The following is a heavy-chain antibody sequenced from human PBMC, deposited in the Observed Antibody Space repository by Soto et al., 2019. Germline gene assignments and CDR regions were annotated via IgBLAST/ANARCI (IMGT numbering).Heavy chain of an antibody. Sequence: SETLSLTCAVSGGSISSGGYSWSWIRQPPGKGLEWIGYIYHSGSTYYNPSLKSRVSMSVDTSKNQFSLRLISVTAADTAKYFCAREGNLGRWLQPLDFWGRGTLVTVSS. CDR2: IYHSGST. CDR3: AREGNLGRWLQPLDF. J-gene: IGHJ4*02. D-gene: IGHD5-12*01. CDR1: GGSISSGGYS. V-gene: IGHV4-30-2*01.